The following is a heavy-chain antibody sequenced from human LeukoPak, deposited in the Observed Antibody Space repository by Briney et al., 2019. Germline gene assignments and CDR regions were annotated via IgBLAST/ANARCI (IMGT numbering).Heavy chain of an antibody. CDR3: ARDSSYYYYGMDV. J-gene: IGHJ6*02. V-gene: IGHV4-61*01. CDR1: GGSVSSGSYY. CDR2: IYYSGST. Sequence: SETLSLTRTVSGGSVSSGSYYWSWIRQPPGKGLEWIGYIYYSGSTNYNPSLKSRVTISVDTSKNQFSLKLSSVTAADTAVYYCARDSSYYYYGMDVWGQGTTVTVSS.